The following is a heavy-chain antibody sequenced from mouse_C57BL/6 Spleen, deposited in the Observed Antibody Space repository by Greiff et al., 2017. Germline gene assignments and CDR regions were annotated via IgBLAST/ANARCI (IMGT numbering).Heavy chain of an antibody. J-gene: IGHJ4*01. V-gene: IGHV7-3*01. Sequence: DVQLVESGGGLVQPGGSLSLSCAASGFTFTDYYMSWVRQPPGKALEWLGFIRNKANGYTTEYSASVKGRFTISRDNSQSILYLQMNALRAEDSATYYCARSRITTVVATDYAMDYWGQGTSVTVSS. CDR2: IRNKANGYTT. CDR3: ARSRITTVVATDYAMDY. D-gene: IGHD1-1*01. CDR1: GFTFTDYY.